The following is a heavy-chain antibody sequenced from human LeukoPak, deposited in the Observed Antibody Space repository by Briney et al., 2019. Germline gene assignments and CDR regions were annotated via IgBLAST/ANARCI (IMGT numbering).Heavy chain of an antibody. CDR1: GGSFSGYY. D-gene: IGHD5-12*01. CDR2: IRHSGST. J-gene: IGHJ6*02. Sequence: PSETLSLTCSVHGGSFSGYYWSWIRQPPGRGLGWIGEIRHSGSTNYNQSLKSRVTISVDTSKYQFSLKLSSVTAADTAVYYCARGPLRGYGGYDPFAKKPYFYYGMDVWGQGTTVTVSS. CDR3: ARGPLRGYGGYDPFAKKPYFYYGMDV. V-gene: IGHV4-34*01.